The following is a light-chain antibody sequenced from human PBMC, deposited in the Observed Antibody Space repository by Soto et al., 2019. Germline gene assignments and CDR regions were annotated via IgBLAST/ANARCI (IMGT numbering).Light chain of an antibody. Sequence: QSVLTQPASVSGSPGQSITISCTGTSSDVGGYNYVSWYQQHPGKAPKLMIYEVSNRPSGVSNRFSGSKSGNTASLTISGLQAEEEADYYCSSYTSSSTLGVFGTGTQLTVL. J-gene: IGLJ1*01. CDR3: SSYTSSSTLGV. CDR2: EVS. CDR1: SSDVGGYNY. V-gene: IGLV2-14*01.